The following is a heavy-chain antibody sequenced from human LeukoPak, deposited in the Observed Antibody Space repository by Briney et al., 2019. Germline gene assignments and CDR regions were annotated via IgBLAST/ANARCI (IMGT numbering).Heavy chain of an antibody. CDR3: ARGGAGWYEDY. CDR1: GGTFSNYA. CDR2: IIPMFGTT. V-gene: IGHV1-69*06. J-gene: IGHJ4*02. D-gene: IGHD6-19*01. Sequence: ASVKVSCKASGGTFSNYAISWVRQAPGRGLECLGRIIPMFGTTNYAQKFRGRVTINADISASTAYMEMNNLRSEDTAVYYCARGGAGWYEDYWGQGTLVTVSS.